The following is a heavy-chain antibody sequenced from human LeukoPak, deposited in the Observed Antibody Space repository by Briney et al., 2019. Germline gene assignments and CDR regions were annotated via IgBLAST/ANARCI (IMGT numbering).Heavy chain of an antibody. CDR3: ARDTTSISHNFDY. Sequence: GGSLRLSCAASGFTSSSYSMNWVRQAPGKGLEWVSSISSRSSYIYYADSVKGRFTISRDNAKNSLYLQMNSLRAEDTAVYYCARDTTSISHNFDYWGQGTLVTVSS. V-gene: IGHV3-21*01. CDR2: ISSRSSYI. J-gene: IGHJ4*02. CDR1: GFTSSSYS. D-gene: IGHD2/OR15-2a*01.